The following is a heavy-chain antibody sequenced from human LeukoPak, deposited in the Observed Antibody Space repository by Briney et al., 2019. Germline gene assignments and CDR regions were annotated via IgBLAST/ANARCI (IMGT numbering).Heavy chain of an antibody. CDR3: ARGQVWFGLRAFDP. CDR1: GYMFTVYY. V-gene: IGHV1-46*01. J-gene: IGHJ5*02. D-gene: IGHD3-10*01. Sequence: GASVKVSCKTSGYMFTVYYLHWVRQAPGQGLEWMGMISPTGGTTRFSQKYQGRITMTRDMSTSTVYMDLSSLRSEDTAVYYCARGQVWFGLRAFDPWGQGTLVTVSS. CDR2: ISPTGGTT.